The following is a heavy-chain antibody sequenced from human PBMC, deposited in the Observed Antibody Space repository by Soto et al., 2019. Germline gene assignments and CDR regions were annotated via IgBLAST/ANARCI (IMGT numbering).Heavy chain of an antibody. J-gene: IGHJ3*02. CDR2: IYPGDSDT. CDR1: GWSFTSYW. Sequence: ESLKISGKGSGWSFTSYWIGWVRQMPGKGLEWMGIIYPGDSDTRYSPSFQGQVTISADKSISTAYLQWSSLKASDTAMYYCASSPRHYDSSGYYYFPHAFDIWGQGTMVTVSS. CDR3: ASSPRHYDSSGYYYFPHAFDI. V-gene: IGHV5-51*01. D-gene: IGHD3-22*01.